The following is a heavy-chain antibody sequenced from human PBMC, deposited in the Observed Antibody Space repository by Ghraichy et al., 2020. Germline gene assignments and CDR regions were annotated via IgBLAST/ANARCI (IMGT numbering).Heavy chain of an antibody. CDR2: INPNTGNP. CDR3: AREAAVRGTLMSEY. Sequence: ASVKVSCKASGYTFNTYSMNWVRQAPGQGLEWMGLINPNTGNPTYAQRFTGRFVFSLDTSVSAAYLQISSLKAEDTAVYYCAREAAVRGTLMSEYCGQGTPVTVSS. V-gene: IGHV7-4-1*02. D-gene: IGHD3-10*01. CDR1: GYTFNTYS. J-gene: IGHJ4*02.